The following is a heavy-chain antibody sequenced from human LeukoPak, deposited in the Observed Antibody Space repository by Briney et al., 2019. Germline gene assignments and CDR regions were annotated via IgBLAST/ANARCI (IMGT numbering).Heavy chain of an antibody. CDR2: VYYSGTI. D-gene: IGHD4/OR15-4a*01. CDR1: GASITSGACY. J-gene: IGHJ5*02. CDR3: ARRDYAPWFDP. V-gene: IGHV4-39*07. Sequence: SETLSLTCSVSGASITSGACYWAWLRQPPGKGLEWIGSVYYSGTINYNPSLKGRVSISRDMSKNQFSLNLNSVNATDTAVYYCARRDYAPWFDPWGQGTLVTVSS.